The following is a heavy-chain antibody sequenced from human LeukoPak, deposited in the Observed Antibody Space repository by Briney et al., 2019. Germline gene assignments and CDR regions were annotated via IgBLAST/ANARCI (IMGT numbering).Heavy chain of an antibody. D-gene: IGHD3-22*01. CDR2: INPNTGGT. J-gene: IGHJ4*02. CDR1: GYIFTGYY. CDR3: ARVGDRAYFYDSSGYYFDY. V-gene: IGHV1-2*02. Sequence: ASVKVSCKASGYIFTGYYMHWVRQAPGQGLEWMGWINPNTGGTNYAQKFQGRVTVTRDTSISTAYMELSRLRADDTAVYYCARVGDRAYFYDSSGYYFDYWGQGTLVTVSS.